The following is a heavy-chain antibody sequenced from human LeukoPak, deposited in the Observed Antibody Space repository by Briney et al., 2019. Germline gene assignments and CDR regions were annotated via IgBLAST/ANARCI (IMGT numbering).Heavy chain of an antibody. CDR3: AKSPGYGDYLFDY. Sequence: QPGASLRLSCAASGSTFSSYAMSWVRQAPGKGLEWVSAISGSGGSTYYADSVKGRFTISRDNSKNTLYLQMNSLRAEDTAVYYCAKSPGYGDYLFDYWGQGTLVTVSS. J-gene: IGHJ4*02. V-gene: IGHV3-23*01. CDR2: ISGSGGST. CDR1: GSTFSSYA. D-gene: IGHD4-17*01.